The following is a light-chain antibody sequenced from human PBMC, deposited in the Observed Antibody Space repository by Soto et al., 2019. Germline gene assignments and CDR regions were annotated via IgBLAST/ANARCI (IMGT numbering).Light chain of an antibody. CDR3: QQYYSYPRP. CDR2: AAS. J-gene: IGKJ1*01. CDR1: QGISSY. Sequence: QMTQSPSPLSVSVGDRVTVTCRASQGISSYLAWYQQKPGKAPKLLIYAASTLQSGVPSRFSGSGSGTDFTLTISCLQSEDFATYYCQQYYSYPRPVGQGTKVDI. V-gene: IGKV1-8*01.